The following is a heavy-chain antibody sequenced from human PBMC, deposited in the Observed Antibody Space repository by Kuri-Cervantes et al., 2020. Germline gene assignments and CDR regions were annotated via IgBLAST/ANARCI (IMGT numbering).Heavy chain of an antibody. CDR3: AKDLRSSSLRGGAFDI. CDR2: ISWNSGSI. V-gene: IGHV3-9*02. D-gene: IGHD6-6*01. CDR1: GFTSDDYA. J-gene: IGHJ3*02. Sequence: SLKISCAASGFTSDDYAIHWVRQAPEKGLEWVSGISWNSGSIGYADSVKGRFTISRDNAKSSLYLQMNSLRAEDTALYFCAKDLRSSSLRGGAFDIWGQGTMVTVSS.